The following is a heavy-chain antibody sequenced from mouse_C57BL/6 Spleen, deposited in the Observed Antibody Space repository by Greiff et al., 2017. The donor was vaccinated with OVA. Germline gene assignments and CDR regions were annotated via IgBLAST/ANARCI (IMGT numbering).Heavy chain of an antibody. CDR1: GFTFSSYA. D-gene: IGHD2-4*01. J-gene: IGHJ3*01. CDR3: ARDGDDYDGRGVAY. Sequence: EVKVVESGGGLVKPGGSLKLSCAASGFTFSSYAMSWVRQTPEKRLEWVATISDGGSYTYYPDNVKGRFTISRDNAKNNLYLQMSHLKSEDTAMYYCARDGDDYDGRGVAYWGQGTLVTVSA. V-gene: IGHV5-4*01. CDR2: ISDGGSYT.